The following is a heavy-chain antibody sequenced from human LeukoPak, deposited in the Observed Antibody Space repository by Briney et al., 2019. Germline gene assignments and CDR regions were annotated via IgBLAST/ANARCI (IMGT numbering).Heavy chain of an antibody. J-gene: IGHJ4*02. D-gene: IGHD2-2*03. V-gene: IGHV3-23*01. CDR1: GFTFCSYA. CDR2: ISGSGGST. CDR3: ANSGYCSSTSCFFDY. Sequence: PGGSLRLSXAASGFTFCSYAMSWVRQAPGKGLEWLSAISGSGGSTYYADSVKGRFTISRDNSKNTLYLQMNSLRAEDTAVYYCANSGYCSSTSCFFDYWGQGTLVTVSS.